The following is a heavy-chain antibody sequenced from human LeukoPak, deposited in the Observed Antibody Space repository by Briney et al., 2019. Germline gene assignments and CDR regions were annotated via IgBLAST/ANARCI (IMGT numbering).Heavy chain of an antibody. CDR3: ATESVDLFDY. CDR1: GFTFSKVW. J-gene: IGHJ4*02. V-gene: IGHV3-15*01. Sequence: GGSLRLSCAASGFTFSKVWMSWVRQAPGKGLEWVGRIRSKSVGGATDYPAPVKGRFTISRDDSKNTLYLQMNSLKTEDTAVYYCATESVDLFDYWGQGTLVTVSS. CDR2: IRSKSVGGAT. D-gene: IGHD4-23*01.